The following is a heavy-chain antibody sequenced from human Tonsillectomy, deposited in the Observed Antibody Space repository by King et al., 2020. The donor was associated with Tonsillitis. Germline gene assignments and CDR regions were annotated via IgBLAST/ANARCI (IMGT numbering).Heavy chain of an antibody. CDR3: ARGPLNGHYVGYFDY. Sequence: QLVQSGGGLVQPGRSLRLSCAASGFTFDDYSMHWVRQAPGKGLEWVSGISWSSGSIGYADSVKGRFTISRDNAKNSLYLQMNSLRFEDTALYYCARGPLNGHYVGYFDYWGQGTLVTVSS. D-gene: IGHD4-17*01. CDR2: ISWSSGSI. J-gene: IGHJ4*02. V-gene: IGHV3-9*01. CDR1: GFTFDDYS.